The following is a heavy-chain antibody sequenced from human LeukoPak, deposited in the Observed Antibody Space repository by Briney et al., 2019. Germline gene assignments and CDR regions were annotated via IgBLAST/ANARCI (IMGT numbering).Heavy chain of an antibody. V-gene: IGHV3-30*02. J-gene: IGHJ1*01. CDR3: AYEQRERFGSSWYIYFQH. CDR1: GFTFSSHG. D-gene: IGHD6-13*01. Sequence: GGSLRLSCVGSGFTFSSHGLHWVRQAPGKGLEWVAFIRDDGSKTHYADSLKGRFTISRDNSKNTLYLQMNSLRAEDTAVYYCAYEQRERFGSSWYIYFQHWGQGTLVTVSS. CDR2: IRDDGSKT.